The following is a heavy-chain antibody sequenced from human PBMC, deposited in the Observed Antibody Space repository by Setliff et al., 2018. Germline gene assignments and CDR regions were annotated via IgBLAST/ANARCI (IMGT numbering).Heavy chain of an antibody. CDR3: AGCGYGQYYAMDV. V-gene: IGHV3-66*01. D-gene: IGHD5-12*01. CDR2: IYTGGST. CDR1: GFTVSSYY. J-gene: IGHJ6*02. Sequence: GGSLRLSCAASGFTVSSYYMTWARQAPGKGLEWVSVIYTGGSTYYADSVKGRFTISRDDSNNTLYLQMKSLRAEDTAVYYCAGCGYGQYYAMDVWGQGTTVTVSS.